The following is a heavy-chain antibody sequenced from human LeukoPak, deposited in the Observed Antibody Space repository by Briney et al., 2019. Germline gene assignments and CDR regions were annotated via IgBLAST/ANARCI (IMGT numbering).Heavy chain of an antibody. D-gene: IGHD5-12*01. CDR3: ARTSHYVDIAATIPYGIYYFDY. J-gene: IGHJ4*02. CDR2: INPGSGDT. CDR1: GYSFTSQD. V-gene: IGHV1-3*01. Sequence: ASVKVSCKTSGYSFTSQDMHWVRQAPGQSLEWMGCINPGSGDTKYSQEFQGRVTITRDTSATTAYMELRSLRSDDTAVYYCARTSHYVDIAATIPYGIYYFDYWGQGTLVTVSS.